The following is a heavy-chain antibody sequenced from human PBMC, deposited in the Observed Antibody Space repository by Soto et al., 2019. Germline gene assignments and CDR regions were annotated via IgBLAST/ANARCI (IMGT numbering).Heavy chain of an antibody. J-gene: IGHJ4*02. CDR1: GGSISSGDYY. CDR2: IYYSGST. D-gene: IGHD3-22*01. V-gene: IGHV4-30-4*01. CDR3: ARAKAKYYYDSSGYSHYFDY. Sequence: QVQLQESGPGLVKPSQTLSLTCTVSGGSISSGDYYWSWIRQPPGKGLEWIGYIYYSGSTYYNPSLKSRVTISVDTSKNQFSLKLSSVTAADTAVYYCARAKAKYYYDSSGYSHYFDYWGQGTLVTVSS.